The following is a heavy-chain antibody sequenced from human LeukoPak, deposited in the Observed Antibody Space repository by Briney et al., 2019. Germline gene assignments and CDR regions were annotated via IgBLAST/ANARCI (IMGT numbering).Heavy chain of an antibody. Sequence: VQPGGSLRLSCEGSGFMFGNHGLIWVRQAPGKGLDWLSFIGPSGVTRLYANSVKGRFTISRDNAENSVFLQMNSLKTEDTAVYYCTRVHSSSWLEVPFDPWGQGTLVTVSS. D-gene: IGHD6-13*01. J-gene: IGHJ5*02. V-gene: IGHV3-48*04. CDR2: IGPSGVTR. CDR1: GFMFGNHG. CDR3: TRVHSSSWLEVPFDP.